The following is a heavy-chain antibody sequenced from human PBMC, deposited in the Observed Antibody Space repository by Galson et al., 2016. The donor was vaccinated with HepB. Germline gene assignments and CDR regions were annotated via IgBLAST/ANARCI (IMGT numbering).Heavy chain of an antibody. CDR1: GFTFRDYP. Sequence: SLRLSCAASGFTFRDYPMNWVRQAPGKGLEWVANINQAATVKNTVDSGRGRFIISRDNTRDSLYLQMNTLRLEDTAIYYCAKGTATPGTDFWGQGTLVSVS. J-gene: IGHJ4*02. D-gene: IGHD1-1*01. CDR2: INQAATVK. CDR3: AKGTATPGTDF. V-gene: IGHV3-7*03.